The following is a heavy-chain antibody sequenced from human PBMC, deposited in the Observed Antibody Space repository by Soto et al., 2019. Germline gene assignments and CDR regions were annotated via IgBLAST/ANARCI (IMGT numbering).Heavy chain of an antibody. J-gene: IGHJ4*02. V-gene: IGHV2-5*01. D-gene: IGHD3-10*01. CDR2: IYWNDDK. CDR1: GFSLSTSGVG. CDR3: APFPVSGYYGPGSFAGGSDSDY. Sequence: QITLKESGPTLVKPTQTLTLTCTFSGFSLSTSGVGVGWIRQPPGKALEWLALIYWNDDKRYSPSLKSRLTITNDTSKNQVVLTIATMDPVDTATYCCAPFPVSGYYGPGSFAGGSDSDYWGQGTLLTVCS.